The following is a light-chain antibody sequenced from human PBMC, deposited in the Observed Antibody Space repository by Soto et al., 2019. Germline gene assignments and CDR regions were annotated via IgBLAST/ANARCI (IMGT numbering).Light chain of an antibody. CDR3: SSYTSSGTYV. J-gene: IGLJ1*01. V-gene: IGLV2-14*03. CDR1: SSDVGAYTF. CDR2: DVS. Sequence: QSALTQPASVSGSPGQSITISCTGTSSDVGAYTFVSWYQQHPDKVPKLMIFDVSRRPSGVSDRFSGSNSGNSASLTMSGAQAEDESDYYCSSYTSSGTYVFGSGTKLTVL.